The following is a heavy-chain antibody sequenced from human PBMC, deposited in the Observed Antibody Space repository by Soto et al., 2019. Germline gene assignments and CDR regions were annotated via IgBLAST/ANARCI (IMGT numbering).Heavy chain of an antibody. J-gene: IGHJ3*02. D-gene: IGHD2-15*01. CDR2: IYPGGTNI. V-gene: IGHV1-46*01. CDR1: GYSFTSHY. Sequence: ASVKVSCKAIGYSFTSHYMHWVRQAPGQGLEWMGTIYPGGTNIAYAQKFQGRVTMTKDTSTTTVYMELNSLTSEDTAVYYCAKSCSGVSCYSAKGPTPADIWGQGTTVTGSS. CDR3: AKSCSGVSCYSAKGPTPADI.